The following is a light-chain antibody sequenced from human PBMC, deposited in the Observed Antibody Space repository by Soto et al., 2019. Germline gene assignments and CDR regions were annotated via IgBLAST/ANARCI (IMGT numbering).Light chain of an antibody. CDR3: QQYNSYSRT. V-gene: IGKV1-5*03. CDR1: QSISTW. Sequence: DIQMTQSPSTLSASVGDRVTITCRASQSISTWLAWYQQKPGKAPKLLIYKASSLESGVPSRFSGSGSGTEFTLTISSLQPDDFAIYYCQQYNSYSRTFGQGTKLETK. CDR2: KAS. J-gene: IGKJ2*01.